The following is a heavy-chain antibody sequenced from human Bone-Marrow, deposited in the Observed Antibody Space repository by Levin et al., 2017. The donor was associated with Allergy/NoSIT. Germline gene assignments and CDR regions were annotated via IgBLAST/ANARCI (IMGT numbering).Heavy chain of an antibody. J-gene: IGHJ4*02. CDR1: GFTVRSNY. CDR2: IYSGGST. Sequence: LSLTCAASGFTVRSNYMSWVRQAPGKGLEWVSIIYSGGSTYSADSVKGRFTISRDNSKNTLYLQMNSLRAEDTAVYYCARVGSSGYYFFDYWGQGTLVTVSS. V-gene: IGHV3-53*01. CDR3: ARVGSSGYYFFDY. D-gene: IGHD3-22*01.